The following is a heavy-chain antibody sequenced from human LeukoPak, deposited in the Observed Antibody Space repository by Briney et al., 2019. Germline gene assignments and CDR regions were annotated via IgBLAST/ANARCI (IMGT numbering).Heavy chain of an antibody. CDR3: ARDLVGVVAGTPYWYFDL. J-gene: IGHJ2*01. V-gene: IGHV4-59*12. CDR2: IYYGGST. D-gene: IGHD6-19*01. CDR1: GGSINSYY. Sequence: SETLSLTCAVSGGSINSYYWSWIRQPPGKGLEWIGYIYYGGSTNYNPSLKSRVVISVEKSKNQFSLNLSSVTAADTAVYYCARDLVGVVAGTPYWYFDLWGRGTLVSVSS.